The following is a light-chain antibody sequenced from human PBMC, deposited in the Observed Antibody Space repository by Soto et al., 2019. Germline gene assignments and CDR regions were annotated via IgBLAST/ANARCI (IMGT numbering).Light chain of an antibody. V-gene: IGLV2-14*01. J-gene: IGLJ1*01. CDR3: NSYTRCSTYV. CDR2: EVS. Sequence: QSVLTQPASVSGSXXQSXXXXXXXASXXVGXXXXVSXXQXHPGKXPXXLXFEVSYRPSGVXXXFSGSKSGNTASLTISGLXAEDEADYYCNSYTRCSTYVFGSGTKLTVL. CDR1: SXXVGXXXX.